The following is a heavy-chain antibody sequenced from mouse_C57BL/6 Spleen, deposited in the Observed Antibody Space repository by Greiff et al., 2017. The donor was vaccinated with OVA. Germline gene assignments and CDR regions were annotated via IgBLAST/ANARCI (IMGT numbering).Heavy chain of an antibody. CDR3: ARFDYDGRGYYYAMDY. V-gene: IGHV1-18*01. CDR1: GYTFTDYN. CDR2: INPNNGGT. D-gene: IGHD2-4*01. Sequence: VQLQQSGPELVKPGASVKIPCKASGYTFTDYNMDWVKQSHGKSLEWIGDINPNNGGTIYNQKFKGKATLTVDKSSSTAYMELRSLTSEDTAVYYCARFDYDGRGYYYAMDYWGQGTSVTVSS. J-gene: IGHJ4*01.